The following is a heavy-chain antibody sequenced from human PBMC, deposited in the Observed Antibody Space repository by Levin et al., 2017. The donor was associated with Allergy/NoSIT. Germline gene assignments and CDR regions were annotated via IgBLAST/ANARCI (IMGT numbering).Heavy chain of an antibody. CDR1: GGTFSSYA. CDR2: IIPIFGTA. J-gene: IGHJ4*02. V-gene: IGHV1-69*01. D-gene: IGHD5-12*01. Sequence: KISCKASGGTFSSYAISWVRQAPGQGLEWMGGIIPIFGTANYAQKFQGRVTITADESTSTAYMELSSLRSEDTAVYYCATRGADEYSGYDSGGVFDYWGQGTLVTVSS. CDR3: ATRGADEYSGYDSGGVFDY.